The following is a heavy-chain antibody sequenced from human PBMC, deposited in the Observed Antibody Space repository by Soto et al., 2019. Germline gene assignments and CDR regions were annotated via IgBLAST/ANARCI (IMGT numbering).Heavy chain of an antibody. CDR1: GDSISSYY. J-gene: IGHJ5*02. CDR3: ARVVATIGP. CDR2: IYYSGST. V-gene: IGHV4-59*01. D-gene: IGHD5-12*01. Sequence: QVQLQESGPRLVKPSETLSLTCTVSGDSISSYYWSWIRQPPGKGLEWIGYIYYSGSTNYNPSLKNPVTISVDTPQNQFSLQLTSVTAADPAVYYCARVVATIGPWGQGTLVTVSS.